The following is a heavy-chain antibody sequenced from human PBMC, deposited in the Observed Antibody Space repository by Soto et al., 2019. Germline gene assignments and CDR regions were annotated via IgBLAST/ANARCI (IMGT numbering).Heavy chain of an antibody. J-gene: IGHJ4*02. Sequence: GGSLRLSCAASGITFTNAWMSWVRQAPGKGLEWVGRIKSKTDGGTTDYAAPVRGRFTISRDDSSNTLYLQMNSLRAVDTAVYYCAKRYCTTASCVREIDYWGQGTLVTVSS. CDR1: GITFTNAW. V-gene: IGHV3-15*01. CDR2: IKSKTDGGTT. D-gene: IGHD2-2*01. CDR3: AKRYCTTASCVREIDY.